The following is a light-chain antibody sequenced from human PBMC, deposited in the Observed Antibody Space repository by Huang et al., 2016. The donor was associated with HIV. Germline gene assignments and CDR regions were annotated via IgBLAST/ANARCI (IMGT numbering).Light chain of an antibody. CDR3: QQYHSSPLT. V-gene: IGKV1-5*01. CDR2: DAS. CDR1: QSINSW. J-gene: IGKJ4*01. Sequence: DIRMTQSPSTLSASVGDRVTITCRASQSINSWLAWYQQRPGKDPKILIYDASRLQSVVPSRFTGSGSGTQFTLTISSLQPDNFATFYCQQYHSSPLTFGGGTKVEI.